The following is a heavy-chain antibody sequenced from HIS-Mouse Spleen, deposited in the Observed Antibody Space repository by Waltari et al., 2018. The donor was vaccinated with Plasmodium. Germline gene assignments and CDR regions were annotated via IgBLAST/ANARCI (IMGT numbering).Heavy chain of an antibody. J-gene: IGHJ2*01. V-gene: IGHV4-59*08. CDR2: IYYSGST. CDR3: ARRKYDFWSGYYWYFDL. Sequence: QVQLQESGPGLVKPSETLSLPCTVPGGSIRSYSWRWIRQPPGKGLEWIGYIYYSGSTNYNPSLKSRVTISVDTSKNQFSLKLSSVTAADTAVYYCARRKYDFWSGYYWYFDLWGRGTLVTVSS. D-gene: IGHD3-3*01. CDR1: GGSIRSYS.